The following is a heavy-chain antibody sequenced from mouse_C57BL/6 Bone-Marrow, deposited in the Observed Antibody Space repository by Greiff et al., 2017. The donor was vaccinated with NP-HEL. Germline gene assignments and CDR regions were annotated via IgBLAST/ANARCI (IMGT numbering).Heavy chain of an antibody. J-gene: IGHJ1*03. Sequence: QVQLQQSGPELVKPGASVKISCKASGYSFTSYYIHWVKQRPGQGLEWIGWIYPGSGNTKYNEKFKGKATLTADTSSSTAYMQLSSLTSEDSAVYYCASTVVEPVWYFDVWGTGTTVTVSS. CDR2: IYPGSGNT. CDR3: ASTVVEPVWYFDV. V-gene: IGHV1-66*01. CDR1: GYSFTSYY. D-gene: IGHD1-1*01.